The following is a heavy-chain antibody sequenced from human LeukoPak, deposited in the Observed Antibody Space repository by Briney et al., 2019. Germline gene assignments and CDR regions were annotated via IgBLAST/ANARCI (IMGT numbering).Heavy chain of an antibody. Sequence: GGSLRLSCAASGFTFSSYAMSWVRQAPGKGMEWVSGISGSGGNTYYADSVKGRFTISRDNSKNTLYLQMNSLRAEDMAVYYCAKGRDSSGYGDYFDYWGQGTLVTVSS. CDR2: ISGSGGNT. J-gene: IGHJ4*02. CDR1: GFTFSSYA. V-gene: IGHV3-23*01. D-gene: IGHD3-22*01. CDR3: AKGRDSSGYGDYFDY.